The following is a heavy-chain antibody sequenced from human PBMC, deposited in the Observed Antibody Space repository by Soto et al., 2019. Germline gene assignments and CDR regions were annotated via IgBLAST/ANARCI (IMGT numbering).Heavy chain of an antibody. CDR1: GYSFTSYW. Sequence: GESLKISCKGSGYSFTSYWIGWVRQMPGKGLEWMGIIYPGDSDTRYSPSFQGQVTISADKSISTAYLQWSSLKASDTAMCYCARQSEGYSHGYYYYGMDVWGQGTTVTVSS. J-gene: IGHJ6*02. CDR2: IYPGDSDT. V-gene: IGHV5-51*01. CDR3: ARQSEGYSHGYYYYGMDV. D-gene: IGHD5-18*01.